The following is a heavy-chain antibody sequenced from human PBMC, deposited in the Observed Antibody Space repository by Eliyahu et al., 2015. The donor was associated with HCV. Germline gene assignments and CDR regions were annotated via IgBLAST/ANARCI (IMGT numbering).Heavy chain of an antibody. CDR3: ARRRPHLLTFGGPIDSGAFDA. V-gene: IGHV2-5*04. CDR2: IYWNGDE. D-gene: IGHD3-16*02. J-gene: IGHJ3*01. CDR1: GFSLTTXGVG. Sequence: QITLKESGPTLVRPTQTLTLTCAFSGFSLTTXGVGVGWIRQSPGEAMEWLSLIYWNGDERYNPSLQSRLTTAKDTAKNQVVVRLSEVDPEDTGTYYCARRRPHLLTFGGPIDSGAFDAWGQGTLVTVSS.